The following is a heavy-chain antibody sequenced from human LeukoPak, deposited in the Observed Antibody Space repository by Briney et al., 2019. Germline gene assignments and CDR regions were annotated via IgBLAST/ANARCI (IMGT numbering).Heavy chain of an antibody. CDR1: GDSVSSDSYY. V-gene: IGHV4-61*01. D-gene: IGHD3-22*01. CDR2: IYYSGTT. J-gene: IGHJ4*02. CDR3: ARDSRGYYDSSGYFDH. Sequence: SETLSLTCTVSGDSVSSDSYYWSWIRRPPGKGLEWIGYIYYSGTTKQNPSLKSRVTLSVDTSKNQLYLKLNSVTAADTAVYYCARDSRGYYDSSGYFDHWGQGTLVTVSS.